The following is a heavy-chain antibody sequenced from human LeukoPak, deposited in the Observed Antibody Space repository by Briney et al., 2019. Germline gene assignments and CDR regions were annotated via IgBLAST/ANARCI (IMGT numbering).Heavy chain of an antibody. CDR1: GGSFSSYY. V-gene: IGHV4-59*01. CDR2: IYYSGST. D-gene: IGHD3-10*01. Sequence: SETLSLTCAVYGGSFSSYYWSWIRQPPGKGLEWIGYIYYSGSTNYNPSLKSRVTISVDTSKNQFSLKLSSVTAADTAVYYCARVRGFYYYYYYGMDVWGQGTTVTVSS. J-gene: IGHJ6*02. CDR3: ARVRGFYYYYYYGMDV.